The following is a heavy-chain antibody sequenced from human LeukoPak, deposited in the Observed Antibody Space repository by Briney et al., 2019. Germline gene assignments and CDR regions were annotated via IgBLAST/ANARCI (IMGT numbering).Heavy chain of an antibody. CDR2: IYYSGST. J-gene: IGHJ4*02. D-gene: IGHD3-22*01. CDR3: ARRGYDSSGYYRNY. V-gene: IGHV4-39*01. Sequence: IYYSGSTYYNPSLKSRVTISVDTSKNQFSLKLSSVTAADTAVYYCARRGYDSSGYYRNYWGQGTLVTVSS.